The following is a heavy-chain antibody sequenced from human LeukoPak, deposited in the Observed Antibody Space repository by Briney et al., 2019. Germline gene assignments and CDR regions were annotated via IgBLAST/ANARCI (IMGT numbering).Heavy chain of an antibody. Sequence: GGSLRLSCAASGFTFSSYGMHWVRQAPGKGLEWVAVISYDGSNKYYADSVEGRFTISRDNSKNTLYLQMNSLRAEDTAVYYCARAFDSSSWYNIQLPDYYYGMDVWGQGPTVTVSS. V-gene: IGHV3-30*03. CDR3: ARAFDSSSWYNIQLPDYYYGMDV. D-gene: IGHD6-13*01. J-gene: IGHJ6*02. CDR2: ISYDGSNK. CDR1: GFTFSSYG.